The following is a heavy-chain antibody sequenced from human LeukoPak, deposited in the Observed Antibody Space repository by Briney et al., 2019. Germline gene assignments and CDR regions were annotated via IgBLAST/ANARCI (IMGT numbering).Heavy chain of an antibody. CDR1: GFTFSSHA. CDR2: ISSDGSYK. D-gene: IGHD2-8*01. Sequence: GGSLRLSCAASGFTFSSHALHWVRQAPGKGLEWVAVISSDGSYKYYADSVKGRFSISRDSSKNILYLQMNSLRAEDTAVYYCAKDRCSNGVGCYYYYMDVWGKGTTVTISS. CDR3: AKDRCSNGVGCYYYYMDV. V-gene: IGHV3-30*04. J-gene: IGHJ6*03.